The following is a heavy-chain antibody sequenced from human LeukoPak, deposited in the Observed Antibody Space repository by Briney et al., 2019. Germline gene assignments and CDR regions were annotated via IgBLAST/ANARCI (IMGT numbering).Heavy chain of an antibody. Sequence: GGSLRLSCAASGFTFSRHGINWVRQAPGKGLEWVANIKQDGSVKQYVDSIKGRFTISRDNAKNTLYLQMDSLRVEDTAVYYCARFSRVEWSFWGQGTLVTVSS. CDR1: GFTFSRHG. D-gene: IGHD3-3*01. CDR3: ARFSRVEWSF. J-gene: IGHJ4*02. V-gene: IGHV3-7*01. CDR2: IKQDGSVK.